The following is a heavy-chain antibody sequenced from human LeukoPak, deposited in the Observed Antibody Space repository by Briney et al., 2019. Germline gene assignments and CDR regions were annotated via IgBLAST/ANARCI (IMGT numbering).Heavy chain of an antibody. CDR3: AREEWFGELTFDP. D-gene: IGHD3-10*01. CDR1: GFTFGSYW. J-gene: IGHJ5*02. V-gene: IGHV3-7*01. Sequence: GGSLRLSCAASGFTFGSYWMSWVRQAPGKGLEWVANIKQDGSEKYYVDSVKGRFTISRDNAKNSLYLQMNSLRAEDTAVYYCAREEWFGELTFDPWGQGTLVTVSS. CDR2: IKQDGSEK.